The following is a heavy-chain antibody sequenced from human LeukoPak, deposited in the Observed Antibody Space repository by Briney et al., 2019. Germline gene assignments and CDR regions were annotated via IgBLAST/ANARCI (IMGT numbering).Heavy chain of an antibody. CDR2: IYYSGST. CDR1: GGSISSSSYY. D-gene: IGHD3-9*01. J-gene: IGHJ3*02. V-gene: IGHV4-39*01. CDR3: ARHDFDWLFAFDI. Sequence: SETLSLTCTVSGGSISSSSYYWGWIRQPPGKGLEWIGSIYYSGSTYYNPSLKSRVTISVDTSKNQFSLKLSSVTAADTAVYYCARHDFDWLFAFDIWGQGTMVTVSS.